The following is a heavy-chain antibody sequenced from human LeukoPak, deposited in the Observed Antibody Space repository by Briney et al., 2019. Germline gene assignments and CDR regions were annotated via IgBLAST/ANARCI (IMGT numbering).Heavy chain of an antibody. V-gene: IGHV1-2*02. CDR1: GYTFTGYY. D-gene: IGHD6-13*01. Sequence: ASVKVSCKASGYTFTGYYMHWVRQAPGQGLEWMGWINPNSGGTNYAQKFQGRVTMTRDTSISTAYMELSRPRSDDTAVYYCARERNSSSWYTDAFDIWGQGTMVTVSP. CDR3: ARERNSSSWYTDAFDI. J-gene: IGHJ3*02. CDR2: INPNSGGT.